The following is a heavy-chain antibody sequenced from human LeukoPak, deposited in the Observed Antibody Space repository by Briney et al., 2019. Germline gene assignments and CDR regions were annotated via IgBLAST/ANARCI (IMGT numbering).Heavy chain of an antibody. Sequence: GGSLRLSCAASGFTFSDYYMSWIRQAPGKGLEWVSYISSSGSTIYYADSVKGRFTISRDNAKNSLCLQMNSLRAEDTAVYYCARDQYYYGSGSPSDAFDIWGQGTMVTVSS. D-gene: IGHD3-10*01. V-gene: IGHV3-11*04. J-gene: IGHJ3*02. CDR3: ARDQYYYGSGSPSDAFDI. CDR2: ISSSGSTI. CDR1: GFTFSDYY.